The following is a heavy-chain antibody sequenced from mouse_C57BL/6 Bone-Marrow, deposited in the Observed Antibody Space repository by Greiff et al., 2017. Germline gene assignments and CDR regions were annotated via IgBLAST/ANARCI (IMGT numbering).Heavy chain of an antibody. J-gene: IGHJ4*01. CDR2: IDPENGDT. Sequence: VQLQQSGAELVRPGASVKLSCTASGFNIKDDYMHWVKQRPEQGLEWIGWIDPENGDTEYASKFQGKATITAYTSSNTAYLQLSSLTSEDTAGYYCTKGSLAMDYWGQGTSVTVSS. V-gene: IGHV14-4*01. CDR3: TKGSLAMDY. CDR1: GFNIKDDY.